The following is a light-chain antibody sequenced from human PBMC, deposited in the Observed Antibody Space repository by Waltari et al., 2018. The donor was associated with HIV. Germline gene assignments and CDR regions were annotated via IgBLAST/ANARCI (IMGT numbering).Light chain of an antibody. V-gene: IGLV4-69*01. CDR2: LKSDGSH. CDR3: QTWGTGIQV. J-gene: IGLJ3*02. Sequence: LVLTQSPSASASLGASVKLTCTLSSGHSSYAIAWHQLQPEKGPRYLKKLKSDGSHSKGDGIPDRFSGSSSGAERYLTISSLQSEDEADYYCQTWGTGIQVFGGGTKLTVL. CDR1: SGHSSYA.